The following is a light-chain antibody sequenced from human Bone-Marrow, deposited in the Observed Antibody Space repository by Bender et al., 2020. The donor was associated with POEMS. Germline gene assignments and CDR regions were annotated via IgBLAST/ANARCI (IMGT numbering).Light chain of an antibody. J-gene: IGLJ2*01. CDR2: DDS. CDR1: HIGGKS. V-gene: IGLV3-21*03. Sequence: SYVLTQPPSMSVAPGKAASITCAGDHIGGKSVHRYQQKPGQAPLLVVYDDSDRPSGIPERFAGSNSGNTATLTIYRVEVGDEADYYCQMWDADGDHVVFGGGTRLTVL. CDR3: QMWDADGDHVV.